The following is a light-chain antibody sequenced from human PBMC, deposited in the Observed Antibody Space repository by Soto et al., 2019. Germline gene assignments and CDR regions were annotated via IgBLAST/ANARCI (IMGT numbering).Light chain of an antibody. Sequence: SYELTQPPSVSVTPGQTARITCSGDALPKQYAYWYQQKPGQAPVVVIYKDNGRPSGIPERFSGSSSGTTVTLTISGVQAEDEAYYYCQSSDSSGRYPYVFGTGTMV. CDR3: QSSDSSGRYPYV. CDR1: ALPKQY. V-gene: IGLV3-25*02. J-gene: IGLJ1*01. CDR2: KDN.